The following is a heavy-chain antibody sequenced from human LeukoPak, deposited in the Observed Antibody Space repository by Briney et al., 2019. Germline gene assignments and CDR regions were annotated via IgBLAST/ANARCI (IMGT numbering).Heavy chain of an antibody. Sequence: SETLSLTCTVSGGSISSSSYYWGWIRQPPGKGLEWIGSIYYSGSTYYNPSLKSRVTISVDTSKNQFSLKLSSVTAADTAVYYCARGKGNYWVTYYYYYMDVWGKGTTVTVSS. V-gene: IGHV4-39*07. D-gene: IGHD1-7*01. CDR3: ARGKGNYWVTYYYYYMDV. CDR2: IYYSGST. CDR1: GGSISSSSYY. J-gene: IGHJ6*03.